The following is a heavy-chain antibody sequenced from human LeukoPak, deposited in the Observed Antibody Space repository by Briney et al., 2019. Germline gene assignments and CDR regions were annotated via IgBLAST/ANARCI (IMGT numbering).Heavy chain of an antibody. V-gene: IGHV1-18*01. D-gene: IGHD3-10*01. CDR2: ISPYNGNT. J-gene: IGHJ4*02. CDR3: ARDYPRTMVRGVYFDY. Sequence: ASVKVSCKASGYTFTNYGITWVRQAPGQGLEWMGWISPYNGNTNYAQKLQGRVTVTTDTSTSTAYMELRSLRSDDTAVYYCARDYPRTMVRGVYFDYWGQGTLVTVSS. CDR1: GYTFTNYG.